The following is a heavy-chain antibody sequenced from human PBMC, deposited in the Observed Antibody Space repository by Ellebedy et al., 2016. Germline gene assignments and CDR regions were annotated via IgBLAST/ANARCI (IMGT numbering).Heavy chain of an antibody. J-gene: IGHJ4*02. CDR3: ARVVFRRGAGENDY. D-gene: IGHD2-8*01. Sequence: ASVKVSCKASGYTFTSYGISWVRQAPGQGLEWMGWISAYNGNTNYAQKLQGRVTMTTDTSTSTAYMELRSLRSDDTAVYYCARVVFRRGAGENDYWGQGTLVTVSS. CDR1: GYTFTSYG. V-gene: IGHV1-18*01. CDR2: ISAYNGNT.